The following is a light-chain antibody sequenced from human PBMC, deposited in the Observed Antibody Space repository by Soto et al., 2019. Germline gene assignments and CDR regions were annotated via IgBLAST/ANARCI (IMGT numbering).Light chain of an antibody. J-gene: IGKJ1*01. CDR1: QSVSSSY. CDR3: QQYDNSPRT. CDR2: GAS. V-gene: IGKV3-20*01. Sequence: EIVLTQSPGTLSLSPGEGATLSCRASQSVSSSYLAWYQQKPGQAPRLLIYGASSRATGIPDRFSGGGSGTDFTLTISRLEPEDCAVYYCQQYDNSPRTFGQGTKVEIK.